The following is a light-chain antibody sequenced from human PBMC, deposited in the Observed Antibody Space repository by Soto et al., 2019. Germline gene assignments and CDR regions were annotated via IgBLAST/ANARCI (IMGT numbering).Light chain of an antibody. V-gene: IGLV2-14*01. Sequence: QSALTQPASVSGSPGQSITISCTGTSSDVGAYNFFSWYQQHPGKAHQLIFYEVSNRPPGLSGRFSGSKSGTTASLTISGLQAEDEADYFCSSYTTNKTLLFGGGTKVTVL. CDR3: SSYTTNKTLL. CDR1: SSDVGAYNF. CDR2: EVS. J-gene: IGLJ2*01.